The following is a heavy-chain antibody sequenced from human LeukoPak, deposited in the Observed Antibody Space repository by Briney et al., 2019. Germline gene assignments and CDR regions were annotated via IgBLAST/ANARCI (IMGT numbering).Heavy chain of an antibody. J-gene: IGHJ6*03. CDR3: ARGRTGYQLLPTKKDYSYYYIDV. D-gene: IGHD2-2*01. V-gene: IGHV4-34*01. CDR1: GGSSSDYF. Sequence: PSEILSLTCAVYGGSSSDYFWSWIRQPPGKGLEWIGEINHGGSTNYNPSLKSRITISVDTSKNQFSLKLSSMTAADTAVYYCARGRTGYQLLPTKKDYSYYYIDVWGKGTTVTVSS. CDR2: INHGGST.